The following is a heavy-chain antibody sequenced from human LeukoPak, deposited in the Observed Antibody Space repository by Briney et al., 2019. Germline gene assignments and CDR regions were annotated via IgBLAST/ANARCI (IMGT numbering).Heavy chain of an antibody. Sequence: GGSLRLSCAASGFTFSSYAMHWVRQAPGKGLEWVAVISFDGSNKYYADSVKGRFTISRDNSKNTLYLQMNSLRAVDTAVYYCATPEKQWHIFDYWGQGTLVTVSS. V-gene: IGHV3-30*04. J-gene: IGHJ4*02. CDR1: GFTFSSYA. CDR2: ISFDGSNK. CDR3: ATPEKQWHIFDY. D-gene: IGHD6-19*01.